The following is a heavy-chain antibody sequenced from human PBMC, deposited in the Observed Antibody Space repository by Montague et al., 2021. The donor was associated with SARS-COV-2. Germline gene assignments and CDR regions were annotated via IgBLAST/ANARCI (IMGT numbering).Heavy chain of an antibody. CDR3: ARGMAPEGRWFDS. V-gene: IGHV4-4*07. J-gene: IGHJ5*01. CDR1: GGSISGYY. Sequence: SETLPLTCSVSGGSISGYYWSWVRQAAGKRLEWIGRTFVGASTDYNPSLMSRFSLSGDKSKNQFSLKVTSVTAADTAIYYCARGMAPEGRWFDSWGHGMLVTVSS. D-gene: IGHD2-2*01. CDR2: TFVGAST.